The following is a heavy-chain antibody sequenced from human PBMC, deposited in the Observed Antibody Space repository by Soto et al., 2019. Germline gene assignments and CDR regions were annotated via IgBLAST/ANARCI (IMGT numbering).Heavy chain of an antibody. J-gene: IGHJ4*02. CDR2: ISRSSNTI. Sequence: EAQLVESGGDLVQPGGSLRLSCAASGFSFSSYSMNWFRQAPGKGLEWVSYISRSSNTINYADSVKGRFTISRDNAKNSRLRQMNSLRAEDTAVYYCARDREYCSGDKCYETGSAYWGQGTLVSVSS. CDR1: GFSFSSYS. V-gene: IGHV3-48*01. CDR3: ARDREYCSGDKCYETGSAY. D-gene: IGHD2-15*01.